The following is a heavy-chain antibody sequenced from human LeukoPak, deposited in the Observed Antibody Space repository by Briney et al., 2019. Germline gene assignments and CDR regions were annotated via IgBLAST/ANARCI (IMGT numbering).Heavy chain of an antibody. V-gene: IGHV3-48*01. CDR3: AKGQWLVQEHIDY. J-gene: IGHJ4*02. Sequence: GGSLRLSCAASGFTFSSYSMNWVRQAPGKGLEWVSYISSSSTIYYADSVKGRFTISRDNSKNTLYLQMNSLRAEDTAVYYCAKGQWLVQEHIDYWGQGTLVTVSS. D-gene: IGHD6-19*01. CDR1: GFTFSSYS. CDR2: ISSSSTI.